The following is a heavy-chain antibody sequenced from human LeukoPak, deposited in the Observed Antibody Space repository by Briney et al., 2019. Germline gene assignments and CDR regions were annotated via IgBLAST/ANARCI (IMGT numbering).Heavy chain of an antibody. CDR2: ISGSGGST. Sequence: GGSLRLSCAVSGITLSNYGMSWVRQAPGKGLEWVSAISGSGGSTYYADSVKGRFTISRDNSKNTLYLQMNSLRAEDTAVYYCAKEVCGSCWGPFDYWGQGTLVTVSS. J-gene: IGHJ4*02. CDR1: GITLSNYG. D-gene: IGHD2-15*01. V-gene: IGHV3-23*01. CDR3: AKEVCGSCWGPFDY.